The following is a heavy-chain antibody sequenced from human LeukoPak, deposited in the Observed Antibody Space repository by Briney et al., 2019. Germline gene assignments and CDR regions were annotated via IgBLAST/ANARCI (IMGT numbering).Heavy chain of an antibody. V-gene: IGHV3-30*04. CDR2: ITYDGSNK. J-gene: IGHJ4*02. CDR3: AREGYSGYPKFDY. D-gene: IGHD5-12*01. CDR1: GFTFSSYA. Sequence: PGGSLRLSCAASGFTFSSYAMHWVRQAPGKGLEWVAVITYDGSNKYYADSVKGRLTISRDNSKNTLYLQMNSLRAEDTAVYYCAREGYSGYPKFDYWGQGTLVTVSS.